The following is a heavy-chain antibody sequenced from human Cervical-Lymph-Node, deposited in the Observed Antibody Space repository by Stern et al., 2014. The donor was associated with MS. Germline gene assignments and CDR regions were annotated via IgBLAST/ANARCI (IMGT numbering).Heavy chain of an antibody. CDR2: IHYAGTT. V-gene: IGHV4-31*03. D-gene: IGHD2-21*02. Sequence: QLQLQESGPGLVKPSQTLSLTCTVSCGSISSEGNYWTWIRQHPVKGLEWIGYIHYAGTTYSDPSLKSRVTISLDRSKNQFSLKMKSVTAADTAVYFCAVTPGTNWFDPWGQGTLVTVSS. CDR3: AVTPGTNWFDP. J-gene: IGHJ5*02. CDR1: CGSISSEGNY.